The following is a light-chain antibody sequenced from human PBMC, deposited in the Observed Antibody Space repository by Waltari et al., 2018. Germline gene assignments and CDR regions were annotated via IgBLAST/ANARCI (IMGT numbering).Light chain of an antibody. CDR2: GAS. Sequence: EIAMTQSPATLSVSPGERATLSCRASQSVSSNLAWYQQNPGQAPRLLIYGASTRATGIPARCSGSGSGTEFTLTISSLQSEDFAVYYCQQYNNWPPSWTFGQGTKVEIK. CDR1: QSVSSN. V-gene: IGKV3-15*01. J-gene: IGKJ1*01. CDR3: QQYNNWPPSWT.